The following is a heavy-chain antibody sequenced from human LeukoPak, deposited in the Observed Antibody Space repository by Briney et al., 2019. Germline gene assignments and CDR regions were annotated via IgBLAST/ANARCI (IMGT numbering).Heavy chain of an antibody. CDR1: GFTFXNYA. J-gene: IGHJ4*02. Sequence: SLRLSXAXXGFTFXNYAMSWVRQAPGKGVEWVSGISGSGGSTYYADSVKGRFTISRDNAKNTLFMQMNSLRAEDTAVYYCAKDGADYYDSSGYYSHVPLDYWGQGTLVTVSS. CDR2: ISGSGGST. CDR3: AKDGADYYDSSGYYSHVPLDY. V-gene: IGHV3-23*01. D-gene: IGHD3-22*01.